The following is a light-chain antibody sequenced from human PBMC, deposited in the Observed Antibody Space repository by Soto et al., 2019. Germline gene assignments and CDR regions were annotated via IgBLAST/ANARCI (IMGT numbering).Light chain of an antibody. CDR3: ETWYSNTHKV. CDR2: LDRSGSY. Sequence: QLVLTQSSSASASLGSSVKLTCILSSGHSTYIIAWHQQQPGKAPRFLMTLDRSGSYNRGSGVPGRFSGSSSGADRYLTISNLQFEDEGDYYCETWYSNTHKVFGGGTKVTVL. CDR1: SGHSTYI. J-gene: IGLJ3*02. V-gene: IGLV4-60*02.